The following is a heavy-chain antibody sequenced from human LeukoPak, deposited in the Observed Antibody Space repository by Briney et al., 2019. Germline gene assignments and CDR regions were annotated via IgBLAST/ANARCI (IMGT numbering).Heavy chain of an antibody. J-gene: IGHJ6*02. CDR1: GFTFSSYG. V-gene: IGHV3-33*01. Sequence: GGSLRLSCAASGFTFSSYGMHWVRQAPGKGLEWVAVIWYDGSNKYYADSVKGRFTIFRDNSKNTLYLQMNSLRAEDTAVYYCARNDGYSSSWYYYYYYGMDVWGQGTTVTVSS. D-gene: IGHD6-13*01. CDR2: IWYDGSNK. CDR3: ARNDGYSSSWYYYYYYGMDV.